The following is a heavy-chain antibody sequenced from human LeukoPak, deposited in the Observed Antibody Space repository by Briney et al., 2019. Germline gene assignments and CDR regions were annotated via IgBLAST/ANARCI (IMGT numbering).Heavy chain of an antibody. V-gene: IGHV1-69*13. Sequence: LVKVSCKASGGTFSIYAVSWVRQAPGQGLEWMGGIIPIFGTANYAQKFQGRVTITADESTSTAYMELSSLRSEDTAVYYCARTVAVAGTGWFDPWGQGTLVTVSS. CDR2: IIPIFGTA. D-gene: IGHD6-19*01. CDR1: GGTFSIYA. J-gene: IGHJ5*02. CDR3: ARTVAVAGTGWFDP.